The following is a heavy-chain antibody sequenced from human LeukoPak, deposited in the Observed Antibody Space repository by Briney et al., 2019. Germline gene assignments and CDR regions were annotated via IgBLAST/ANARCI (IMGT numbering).Heavy chain of an antibody. CDR3: ARGRRSGDY. Sequence: GGSLRLSCAASGFTFDDYTMHWVRQAPGKGLEWVSLISWDGGSTYYADSVKGRFTISRDNSKNSLYLQMNSLRTEDTAVYYCARGRRSGDYWGQGTLVTVSS. D-gene: IGHD1-1*01. CDR1: GFTFDDYT. CDR2: ISWDGGST. V-gene: IGHV3-43*01. J-gene: IGHJ4*02.